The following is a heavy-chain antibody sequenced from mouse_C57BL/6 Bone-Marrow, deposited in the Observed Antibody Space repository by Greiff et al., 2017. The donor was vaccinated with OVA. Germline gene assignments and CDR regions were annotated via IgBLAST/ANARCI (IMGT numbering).Heavy chain of an antibody. CDR1: GYTFTSYW. V-gene: IGHV1-55*01. J-gene: IGHJ3*01. CDR2: IYPGSGST. CDR3: AREGMVPSAY. Sequence: VKLQQPGAELVKPGASVKMSCKASGYTFTSYWITWVKQRPGQGLEWIGDIYPGSGSTNYNEKFKSKATLTVDPSSSTAYMQISGLTSEDSAVYYGAREGMVPSAYWGQGTLVTVSA. D-gene: IGHD2-2*01.